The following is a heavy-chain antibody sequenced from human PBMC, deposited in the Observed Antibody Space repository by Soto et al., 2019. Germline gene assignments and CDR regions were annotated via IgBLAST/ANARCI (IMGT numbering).Heavy chain of an antibody. J-gene: IGHJ4*02. Sequence: ESGGGVVQPGRSLRLSCSTSGLTFTRHAMHWVRQAPGKGLEWVAAISDDGSKKHYVDSVKGRFSISRDKSRNTVYLQMNSLRVEDTAVYFCAGERETSSWFLSGFEYWGQGTLVTVSS. CDR1: GLTFTRHA. D-gene: IGHD6-13*01. CDR2: ISDDGSKK. V-gene: IGHV3-30-3*01. CDR3: AGERETSSWFLSGFEY.